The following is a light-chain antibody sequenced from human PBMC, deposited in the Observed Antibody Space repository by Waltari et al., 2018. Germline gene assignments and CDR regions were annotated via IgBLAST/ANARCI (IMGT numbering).Light chain of an antibody. J-gene: IGKJ1*01. Sequence: DIQMTQSPSTLSASVGDRVTITCRASQSISDSLAGYQQKPGKAPTLLIYKTSSLESGVPSRFSGSGSGTEFTLTISSLQPDDFATYYCQQYNTDPWTFGQGTKVEIK. CDR2: KTS. CDR3: QQYNTDPWT. V-gene: IGKV1-5*03. CDR1: QSISDS.